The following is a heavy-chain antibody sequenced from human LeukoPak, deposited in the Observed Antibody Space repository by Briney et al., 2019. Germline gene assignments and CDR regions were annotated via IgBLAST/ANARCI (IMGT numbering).Heavy chain of an antibody. J-gene: IGHJ6*02. Sequence: GASVKVSCKASGYTFTSYAMNWVRQAPGQGLEWKGIINPSGGSTSYAQKFQGRVTMTRDKSTSTVYMELSSLRSEDTAVYYCARDSGTTHYGMDVWGQGTTVTVSS. D-gene: IGHD1-7*01. CDR1: GYTFTSYA. CDR3: ARDSGTTHYGMDV. CDR2: INPSGGST. V-gene: IGHV1-46*01.